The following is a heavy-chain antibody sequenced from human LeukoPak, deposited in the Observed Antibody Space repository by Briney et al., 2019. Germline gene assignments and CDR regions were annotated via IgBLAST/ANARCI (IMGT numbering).Heavy chain of an antibody. J-gene: IGHJ4*02. Sequence: GGSLRLSCAASGFTFSIYSMNWVRQAPGKGLEWISYITSSSGTIYYTDSVKGRFTISRDNAKNSLYLQMSSLRAEDTTVYYCARVAPGHDIGRGYFDYWGQGTLVTLSS. D-gene: IGHD2-21*01. CDR1: GFTFSIYS. V-gene: IGHV3-48*01. CDR2: ITSSSGTI. CDR3: ARVAPGHDIGRGYFDY.